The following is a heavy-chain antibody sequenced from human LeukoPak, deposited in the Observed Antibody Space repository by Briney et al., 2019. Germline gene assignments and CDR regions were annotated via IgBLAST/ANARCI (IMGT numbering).Heavy chain of an antibody. Sequence: TSETLSLTCTVSGGSISSSSYYCGWIRQPPGKGLEWIGSIYYSGSTYYNPSLKSRVTISVDTSKNQFSLKLSSVTAADTAVYYCAARGDYYDSSGYVGYWGQGTLVTVSS. J-gene: IGHJ4*02. V-gene: IGHV4-39*01. CDR2: IYYSGST. CDR3: AARGDYYDSSGYVGY. CDR1: GGSISSSSYY. D-gene: IGHD3-22*01.